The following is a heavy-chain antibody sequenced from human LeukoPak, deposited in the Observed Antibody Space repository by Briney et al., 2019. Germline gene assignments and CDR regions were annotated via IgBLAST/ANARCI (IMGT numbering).Heavy chain of an antibody. CDR2: INHSGST. D-gene: IGHD3-16*01. J-gene: IGHJ4*02. CDR3: ARVILRRGKSSDY. CDR1: GGSFSGYY. Sequence: SETLSLTCAVYGGSFSGYYWNWIRQPPGKGLEWIGEINHSGSTNYNPSLKSRVTISVDTSKNQFSLKLSSVTAADTAVYYCARVILRRGKSSDYWGQGTLVTVSS. V-gene: IGHV4-34*01.